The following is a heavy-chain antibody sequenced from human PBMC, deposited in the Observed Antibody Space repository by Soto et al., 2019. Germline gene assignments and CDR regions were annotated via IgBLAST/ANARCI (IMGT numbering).Heavy chain of an antibody. D-gene: IGHD6-19*01. CDR3: ARVPRKAVAGHYFDY. Sequence: QVQLVQSGAEVKKPGASVKVSCKASGYTFTSYGISWVRQAPGQGLEWMGWISAYNGNTNYAQKLQGRVTMTTDTSTSTAYMELRSLRSDDTSVYYCARVPRKAVAGHYFDYWGQGTLVTVSS. CDR1: GYTFTSYG. V-gene: IGHV1-18*01. CDR2: ISAYNGNT. J-gene: IGHJ4*02.